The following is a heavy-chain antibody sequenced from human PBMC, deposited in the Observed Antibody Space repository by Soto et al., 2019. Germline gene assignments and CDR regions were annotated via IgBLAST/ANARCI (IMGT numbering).Heavy chain of an antibody. CDR1: GYSFTSYW. J-gene: IGHJ3*02. CDR2: IYPGDSDT. D-gene: IGHD6-19*01. CDR3: ARSIAVAGNMGGAFDI. V-gene: IGHV5-51*01. Sequence: GESVKISCKGSGYSFTSYWIGWVRQMPGKGLEWMGIIYPGDSDTRYSPSFQGQVTISADKSISTAYLQWSSLKASDTAMYYCARSIAVAGNMGGAFDIWGQGTMVTVSS.